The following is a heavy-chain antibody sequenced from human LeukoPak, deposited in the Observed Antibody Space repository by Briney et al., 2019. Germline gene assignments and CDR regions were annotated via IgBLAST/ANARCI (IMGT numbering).Heavy chain of an antibody. D-gene: IGHD6-19*01. Sequence: GASVKVSCKASGYTFTSYDINWVRQATGQGLEWMGWMNPNGGNTGYAQKFQGRVTMTRDTSISTAYMELSRLRSDDTAVYYCARDRQWLVRGAFDIWGQGTMVTVSS. CDR2: MNPNGGNT. V-gene: IGHV1-8*02. CDR3: ARDRQWLVRGAFDI. CDR1: GYTFTSYD. J-gene: IGHJ3*02.